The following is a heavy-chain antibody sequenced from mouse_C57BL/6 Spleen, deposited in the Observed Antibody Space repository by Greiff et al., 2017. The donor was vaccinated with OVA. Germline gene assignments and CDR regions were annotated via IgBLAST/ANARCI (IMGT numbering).Heavy chain of an antibody. D-gene: IGHD3-2*02. CDR2: ISDGGSYT. CDR3: ARDRGAAQASWFAY. Sequence: EVKLQESGGGLVKPGGSLKLSCAASGFTFSSYAMSWVRQTPEKRLEWVATISDGGSYTYYPDNVKGRFTISRDNAKNNLYLQMSHLKSEDTAMYYCARDRGAAQASWFAYWGQGTLVTVSA. J-gene: IGHJ3*01. CDR1: GFTFSSYA. V-gene: IGHV5-4*01.